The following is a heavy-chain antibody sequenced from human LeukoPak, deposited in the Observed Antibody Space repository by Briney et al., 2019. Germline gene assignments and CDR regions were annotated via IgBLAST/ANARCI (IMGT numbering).Heavy chain of an antibody. CDR3: ARQGEWELLYYFDY. CDR2: IYHSGST. D-gene: IGHD1-26*01. V-gene: IGHV4-38-2*02. CDR1: GYSISSGYY. J-gene: IGHJ4*02. Sequence: PSETLSLTCTVSGYSISSGYYWGWIRQPPGKGLEWIGSIYHSGSTYYNPSLKSRVTISVDTSKNQFSLKLSSVTAADTAVYYCARQGEWELLYYFDYWGQGTLVTVSP.